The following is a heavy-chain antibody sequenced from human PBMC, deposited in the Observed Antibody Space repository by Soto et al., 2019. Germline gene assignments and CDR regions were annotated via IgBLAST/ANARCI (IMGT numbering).Heavy chain of an antibody. V-gene: IGHV3-74*01. CDR2: IDPYDTGI. CDR1: GFAFSSEW. D-gene: IGHD2-15*01. CDR3: TSDTFGARDS. Sequence: GGSLRLSCAASGFAFSSEWMHWVRQAPGKGLVWVSRIDPYDTGITYADSVKGRFTISRDNAKNTLYLQINSLRAEDTAVYYCTSDTFGARDSWGQGTLVTVSS. J-gene: IGHJ4*02.